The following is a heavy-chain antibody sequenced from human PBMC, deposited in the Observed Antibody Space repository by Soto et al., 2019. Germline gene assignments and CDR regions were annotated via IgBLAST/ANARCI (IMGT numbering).Heavy chain of an antibody. V-gene: IGHV3-21*01. J-gene: IGHJ4*02. CDR3: ARPLRYFDWPVHFDY. CDR2: ISSSSSYI. Sequence: GGERSLSGASSGFTFSSYSMSWVRQSPGKWLEGVSSISSSSSYIYYADSVKGRFTISRDNAKNSLYLQMNSLRAEDTAVYYCARPLRYFDWPVHFDYWGQGTLVTVSS. CDR1: GFTFSSYS. D-gene: IGHD3-9*01.